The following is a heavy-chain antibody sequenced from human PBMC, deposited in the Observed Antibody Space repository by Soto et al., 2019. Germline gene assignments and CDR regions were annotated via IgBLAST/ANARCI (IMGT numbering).Heavy chain of an antibody. J-gene: IGHJ6*03. D-gene: IGHD6-6*01. Sequence: QVQLLQSGAEVRKPGASVKVSCKASGYTFTNYGITWVRQAPGQGLEWMGWIGDYNGDTHYTQRLQGRVTMTTDTSTSTAYMELRGLRSDATAIYYCARVRQLVGYLYYYMDVWGKGTTVTVS. V-gene: IGHV1-18*01. CDR1: GYTFTNYG. CDR2: IGDYNGDT. CDR3: ARVRQLVGYLYYYMDV.